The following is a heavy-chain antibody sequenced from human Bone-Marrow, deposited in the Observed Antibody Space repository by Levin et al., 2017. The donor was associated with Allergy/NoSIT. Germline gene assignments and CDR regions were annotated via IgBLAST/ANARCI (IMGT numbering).Heavy chain of an antibody. V-gene: IGHV3-11*01. CDR2: MSEDGTTV. J-gene: IGHJ5*02. Sequence: GGSLRLSCTASGFPFSDYYMAWIRQAPGKGLEWVSYMSEDGTTVHYADSVKGRFTISRDNAKNSLFLLMNSLTVEDTAVYYCAKPRGRVIPATLRSWGQGTLVTVSS. CDR3: AKPRGRVIPATLRS. CDR1: GFPFSDYY. D-gene: IGHD2-15*01.